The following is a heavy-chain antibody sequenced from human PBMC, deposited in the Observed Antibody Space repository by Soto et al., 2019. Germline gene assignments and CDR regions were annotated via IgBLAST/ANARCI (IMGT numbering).Heavy chain of an antibody. CDR1: GYTFTSYD. D-gene: IGHD2-15*01. CDR3: ARGTCSGGNCYSFHFDY. Sequence: GASVKVSCKASGYTFTSYDINWVRQATGQGLEYLGWMNPNSGNTGYVQKFQGRVTITGDTSASTAYMELSSLRSEDTAVYYCARGTCSGGNCYSFHFDYWGQGTLVTVSS. J-gene: IGHJ4*02. CDR2: MNPNSGNT. V-gene: IGHV1-8*01.